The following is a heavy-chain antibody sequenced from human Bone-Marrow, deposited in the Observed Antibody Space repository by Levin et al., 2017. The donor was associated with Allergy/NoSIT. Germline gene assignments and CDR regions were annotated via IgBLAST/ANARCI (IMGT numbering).Heavy chain of an antibody. J-gene: IGHJ3*01. Sequence: SGPTLVKPTQTLTLTCTFSGFSLSSGGEAVGWIRQPPGKALEWLAVIYWDDDKRYSPSLRSRLTITKDTSKNHVVLTVSNLDPVDTGTYYCAHRRITMAPGIIPYAFDVWGQGTVVTVSS. D-gene: IGHD3-10*01. CDR3: AHRRITMAPGIIPYAFDV. V-gene: IGHV2-5*02. CDR2: IYWDDDK. CDR1: GFSLSSGGEA.